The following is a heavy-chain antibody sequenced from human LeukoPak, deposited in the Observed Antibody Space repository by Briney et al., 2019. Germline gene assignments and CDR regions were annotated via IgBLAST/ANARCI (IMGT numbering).Heavy chain of an antibody. Sequence: RASVKVSCKASGYTFSSYYIHWVRQAPGQGLEWMGIIKPSDGSTSYGQKLQGRVTMTRDMSTSTVYMELSSLRSGDTAVYYCATGELLQTGNDYWGQGTLVTVSS. D-gene: IGHD1-26*01. CDR1: GYTFSSYY. CDR2: IKPSDGST. V-gene: IGHV1-46*04. J-gene: IGHJ4*02. CDR3: ATGELLQTGNDY.